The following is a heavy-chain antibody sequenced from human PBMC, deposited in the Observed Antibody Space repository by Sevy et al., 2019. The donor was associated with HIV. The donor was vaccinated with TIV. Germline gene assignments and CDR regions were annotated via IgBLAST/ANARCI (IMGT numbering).Heavy chain of an antibody. V-gene: IGHV3-30*18. Sequence: GGSLRLSCAASGFSFRSYGMHWVRQAPGKGLEWVAVISYDGSNKHYADSVKGRFTISRDNSKNALYLQMNSLRAEDTAVYYCEKQENWNDFPFDYWGQGTLVTVSS. CDR1: GFSFRSYG. J-gene: IGHJ4*02. CDR3: EKQENWNDFPFDY. CDR2: ISYDGSNK. D-gene: IGHD1-1*01.